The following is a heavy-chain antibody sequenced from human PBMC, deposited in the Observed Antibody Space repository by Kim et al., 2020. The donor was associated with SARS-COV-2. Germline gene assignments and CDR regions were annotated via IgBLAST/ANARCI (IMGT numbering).Heavy chain of an antibody. Sequence: SETLSLTCYVSGGSTTSSSFYWGWVRQPPGKGLEWIGNIYYTGDTYYNPSLKIRVTISINTSKHQFSLRVTSLTAADTAIYFCARLGRAVTGVSFDSWGQGALITVSS. D-gene: IGHD6-19*01. CDR2: IYYTGDT. CDR3: ARLGRAVTGVSFDS. V-gene: IGHV4-39*01. CDR1: GGSTTSSSFY. J-gene: IGHJ4*02.